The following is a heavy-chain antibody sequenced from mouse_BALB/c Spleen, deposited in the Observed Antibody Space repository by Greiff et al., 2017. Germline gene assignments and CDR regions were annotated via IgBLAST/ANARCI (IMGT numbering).Heavy chain of an antibody. CDR3: ARKAATWFAY. CDR1: GFTFSSYA. D-gene: IGHD1-2*01. J-gene: IGHJ3*01. V-gene: IGHV5-9-4*01. CDR2: ISSGGSYT. Sequence: EVQLVESGGGLVKPGGSLKLSCAASGFTFSSYAMSWVRQSPEKRLEWVAEISSGGSYTYYPDTVTGRFTISRDNAKNTLYLEMSSLRSEDTAMYYCARKAATWFAYWGQGTLVTVSA.